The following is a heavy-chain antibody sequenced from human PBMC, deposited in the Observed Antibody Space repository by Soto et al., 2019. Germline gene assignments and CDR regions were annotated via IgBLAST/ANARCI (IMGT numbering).Heavy chain of an antibody. CDR2: IYYSGST. J-gene: IGHJ6*03. V-gene: IGHV4-39*01. D-gene: IGHD3-22*01. Sequence: SETLSLTCTVSGGSISSSSYYWGWIRQPPGKGLEWIGSIYYSGSTYYNPSLKSRVTISVDTSKNQFPLKLSSVTAADTAVYYCASYYGDYYYYYMDVWGKGTTVTVSS. CDR3: ASYYGDYYYYYMDV. CDR1: GGSISSSSYY.